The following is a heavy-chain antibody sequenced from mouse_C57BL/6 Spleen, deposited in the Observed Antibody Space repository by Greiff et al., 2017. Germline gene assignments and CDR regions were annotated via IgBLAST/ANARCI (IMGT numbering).Heavy chain of an antibody. V-gene: IGHV5-17*01. J-gene: IGHJ4*01. D-gene: IGHD1-1*01. CDR2: ISSGSSTI. Sequence: EVMLVESGGGLVKPGGSLKLSCAASGFTFSDYGMHWVRQAPEKGLEWVAYISSGSSTIYYADKVKGRFTISRDNAKNTLFLQMTSLRSEDTAMYYCARRIITTVVGMDYWGQGTSVTVSS. CDR3: ARRIITTVVGMDY. CDR1: GFTFSDYG.